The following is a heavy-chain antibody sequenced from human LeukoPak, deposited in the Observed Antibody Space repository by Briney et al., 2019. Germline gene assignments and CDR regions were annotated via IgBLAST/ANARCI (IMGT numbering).Heavy chain of an antibody. CDR2: IYTSGST. D-gene: IGHD2-21*01. CDR1: GGSISSSSYY. J-gene: IGHJ4*02. V-gene: IGHV4-61*02. CDR3: ARDVDTWFDY. Sequence: SETLSLTCTVSGGSISSSSYYWSWIRQPAGKGLEWIGRIYTSGSTYYNPSLKSRVTISIDTSKNQFSLRLSSVTAADTAVYYCARDVDTWFDYWGQGTLVTVSS.